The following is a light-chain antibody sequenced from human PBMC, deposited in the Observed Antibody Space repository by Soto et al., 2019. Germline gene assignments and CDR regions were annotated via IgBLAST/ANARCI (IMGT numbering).Light chain of an antibody. J-gene: IGLJ2*01. Sequence: QSVLTQPASVSGSPGQSITISCTGTSSDVGGYNYVSWYQQHPGKAPKFMIYEVSNRPSGVSNRFSGSKSGNTASLTISGLQAEDEADYYCSSYTSNSTLVVFGGGTKVTVL. CDR1: SSDVGGYNY. CDR3: SSYTSNSTLVV. CDR2: EVS. V-gene: IGLV2-14*01.